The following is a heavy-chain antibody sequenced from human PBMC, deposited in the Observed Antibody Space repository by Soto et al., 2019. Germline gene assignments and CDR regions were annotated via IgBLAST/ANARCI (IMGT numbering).Heavy chain of an antibody. Sequence: EVQLVETGGGLIQPGGSLRLSCAASGFTVSSNYMSWVRQAPGKGLEWVSVIYSGGSTYYADSVKGRFTISRDNSKNTLYLQMNSLRAEDTAVYYCARLGYDILTGYLYGMDVWGQGTTVTVSS. V-gene: IGHV3-53*02. CDR1: GFTVSSNY. D-gene: IGHD3-9*01. CDR2: IYSGGST. J-gene: IGHJ6*02. CDR3: ARLGYDILTGYLYGMDV.